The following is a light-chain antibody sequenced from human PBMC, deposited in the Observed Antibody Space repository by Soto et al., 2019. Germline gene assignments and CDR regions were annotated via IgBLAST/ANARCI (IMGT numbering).Light chain of an antibody. CDR1: QSVIRY. Sequence: EIVLTLSPATLSLTPGERATLSCRASQSVIRYLAWYQQRPGQAPRLLIDDASDRATGIPARFSGSGSGTDFTLTICSLQAEDVAVYYCQQYYSTPRTFGRGTKVDNK. J-gene: IGKJ1*01. V-gene: IGKV3-11*01. CDR3: QQYYSTPRT. CDR2: DAS.